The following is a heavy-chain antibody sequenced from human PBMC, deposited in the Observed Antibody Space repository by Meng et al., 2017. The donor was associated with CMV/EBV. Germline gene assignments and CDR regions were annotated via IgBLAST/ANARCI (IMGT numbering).Heavy chain of an antibody. Sequence: SVKVSCKASGFAFTSSAVQWVRQARGQRLEWIGWIVVGSGNTNYVQKFQERVTITRDMSTSTVYMELSSLRSEDTAVYYCAADVPSQDIVVVPAAIGWGQGTLVTVSS. CDR3: AADVPSQDIVVVPAAIG. D-gene: IGHD2-2*01. CDR2: IVVGSGNT. J-gene: IGHJ4*02. V-gene: IGHV1-58*01. CDR1: GFAFTSSA.